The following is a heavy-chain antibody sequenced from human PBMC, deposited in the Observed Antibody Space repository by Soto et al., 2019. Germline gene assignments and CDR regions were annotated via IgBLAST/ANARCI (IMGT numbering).Heavy chain of an antibody. Sequence: GGSLRLSCAASGFSFSFYWMSWVRQAPGKGLEWVANINQDGSKSYYVYSVKGRFTISRDNAEKSLNLQMNSLRVEDTAVYYCARDRFWTDYYAAPDYWGPGTLVTVSS. D-gene: IGHD3-3*01. CDR2: INQDGSKS. J-gene: IGHJ4*02. V-gene: IGHV3-7*01. CDR1: GFSFSFYW. CDR3: ARDRFWTDYYAAPDY.